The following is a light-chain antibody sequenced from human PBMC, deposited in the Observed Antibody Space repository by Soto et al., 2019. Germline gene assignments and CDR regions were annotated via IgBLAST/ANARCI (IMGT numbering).Light chain of an antibody. J-gene: IGKJ5*01. V-gene: IGKV3-11*01. CDR2: DAY. CDR3: QQRHMWPIT. CDR1: QSFRGL. Sequence: EVVLTQSPVTLSLSPGEIATLSCRASQSFRGLLAWYQQKPGQAPRLLIYDAYNRATGIPPRFSGSGSGTDVTLTISSLEPEDSAVYYCQQRHMWPITFGQGTRLEIK.